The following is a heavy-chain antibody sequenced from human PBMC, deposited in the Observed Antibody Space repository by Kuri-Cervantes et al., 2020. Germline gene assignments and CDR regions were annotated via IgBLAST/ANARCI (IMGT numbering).Heavy chain of an antibody. CDR3: TRNTEGIDF. CDR1: GFTFSSYA. D-gene: IGHD2-8*02. CDR2: ISSDGSHK. V-gene: IGHV3-30*01. J-gene: IGHJ4*02. Sequence: LSLTCAASGFTFSSYAMHWVRQAPGKGLEWVALISSDGSHKICADSVKGRFTISRDNSKNTLYLEMNSLRAEDTAMYYCTRNTEGIDFWGQGTLVTVSS.